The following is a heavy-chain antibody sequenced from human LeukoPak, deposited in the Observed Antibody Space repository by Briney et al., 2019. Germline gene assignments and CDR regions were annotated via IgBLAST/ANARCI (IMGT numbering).Heavy chain of an antibody. CDR1: GGSINSYY. J-gene: IGHJ5*02. CDR2: IYTSRST. CDR3: ARSPLRTVNWFDP. V-gene: IGHV4-4*09. D-gene: IGHD4-11*01. Sequence: SETLSLTCTVSGGSINSYYWSWIRQPPGKGLECIGYIYTSRSTNYNPSLKSRVTISVDTSKNQFSLKLSSVTAADTAVYYCARSPLRTVNWFDPWGQGTLVTVSS.